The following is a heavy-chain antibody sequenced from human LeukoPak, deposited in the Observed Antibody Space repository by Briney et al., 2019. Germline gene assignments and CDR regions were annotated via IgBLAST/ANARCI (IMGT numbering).Heavy chain of an antibody. V-gene: IGHV5-10-1*01. Sequence: GESLRISGKGSGYSFTSYWISWVRQMSGKGLEWMGKIDPSESYTNYSPSLQGHVTISTDKSINTAYLQWSSLKASDTAMYYCARHTGWAFQIWGQGTMVTVSS. D-gene: IGHD1-14*01. CDR2: IDPSESYT. CDR3: ARHTGWAFQI. CDR1: GYSFTSYW. J-gene: IGHJ3*02.